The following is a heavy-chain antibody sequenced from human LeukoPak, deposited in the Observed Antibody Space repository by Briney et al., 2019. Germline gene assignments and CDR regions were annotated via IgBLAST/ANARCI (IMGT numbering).Heavy chain of an antibody. J-gene: IGHJ1*01. V-gene: IGHV3-11*04. CDR3: ARAGSSGYYYAEYFQH. D-gene: IGHD3-22*01. CDR1: GFTFSDYY. CDR2: ISSSATTI. Sequence: GGSLRLSCAASGFTFSDYYMNWIRQAPGKGLEWVSYISSSATTIYYADSVKGRFTISRDNAKNSLYLQMNSLRAEDTAVYYCARAGSSGYYYAEYFQHWGQGTLVTVSS.